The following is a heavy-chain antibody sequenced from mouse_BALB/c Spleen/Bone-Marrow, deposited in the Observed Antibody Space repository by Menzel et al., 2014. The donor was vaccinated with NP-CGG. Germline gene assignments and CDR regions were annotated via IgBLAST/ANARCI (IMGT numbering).Heavy chain of an antibody. CDR2: IRSKSNNYAT. Sequence: EVKLMESGGGLVQPKGSLKHSCAASGFTFNTYAMNWVRQAPGKGLEWVARIRSKSNNYATYYADSVKDRFTISRDDSQSMLYLQMNNLKTEDTAMYYCVRQFITTANYAMDYWGQGTSVTVSS. V-gene: IGHV10-1*02. CDR3: VRQFITTANYAMDY. J-gene: IGHJ4*01. D-gene: IGHD1-2*01. CDR1: GFTFNTYA.